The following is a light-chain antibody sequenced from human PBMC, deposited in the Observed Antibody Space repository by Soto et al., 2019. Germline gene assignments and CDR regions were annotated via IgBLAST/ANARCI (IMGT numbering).Light chain of an antibody. V-gene: IGKV3-15*01. CDR1: QNVYSN. J-gene: IGKJ4*01. CDR2: GAS. CDR3: QQHGNWPLT. Sequence: EIVMTQSPATLSVSPGEGATLSCRASQNVYSNLAWYQQKPDQAPRLLIYGASTRATSIPARFSGSGSGTEFTLTISSLQSEDFAVYYCQQHGNWPLTFGGGTKVEIK.